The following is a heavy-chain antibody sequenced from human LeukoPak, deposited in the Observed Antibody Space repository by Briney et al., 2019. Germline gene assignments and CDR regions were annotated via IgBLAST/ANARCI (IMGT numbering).Heavy chain of an antibody. V-gene: IGHV1-69*04. CDR1: GDTFSRYG. D-gene: IGHD3-9*01. CDR2: IIPLPGTS. CDR3: ARDGDDAVFTGYFKY. Sequence: SVKVSCKASGDTFSRYGVSWVRQAPGHGPEWMGRIIPLPGTSDYAETFQGRSTINADTPTNTAYLPLHTLTSEDTAVYYCARDGDDAVFTGYFKYWGQGSLVTVSS. J-gene: IGHJ4*02.